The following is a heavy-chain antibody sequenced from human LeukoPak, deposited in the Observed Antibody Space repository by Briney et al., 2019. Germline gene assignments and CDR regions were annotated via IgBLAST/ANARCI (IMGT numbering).Heavy chain of an antibody. D-gene: IGHD3-3*01. J-gene: IGHJ3*02. CDR3: ARSQGEWLAADAFDI. V-gene: IGHV1-69*13. CDR1: GGTFSSYA. Sequence: ASVKVSCKASGGTFSSYAISWVRQAPGQGLEWMGGIIPIFGTANYAQKFQGRVTITADESTSTAYMELSSLRSEDTAVYYCARSQGEWLAADAFDIWGQGTMVTVSS. CDR2: IIPIFGTA.